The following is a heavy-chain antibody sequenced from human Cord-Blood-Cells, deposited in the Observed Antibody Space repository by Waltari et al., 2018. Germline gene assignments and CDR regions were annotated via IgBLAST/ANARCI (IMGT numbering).Heavy chain of an antibody. V-gene: IGHV1-69*01. CDR3: ARDTPDNPSGSDSGDAFDI. J-gene: IGHJ3*02. Sequence: QVQLVQSGAEVKKPGSSVKVSCKASGGPFSSYAISWVRQAPGQGLEWMGGIIPIFGTANYAQKFQSRVPITADEATRTAYMELSSLRSEDTAVYYCARDTPDNPSGSDSGDAFDIWGQGTMVTVSS. CDR1: GGPFSSYA. CDR2: IIPIFGTA. D-gene: IGHD1-26*01.